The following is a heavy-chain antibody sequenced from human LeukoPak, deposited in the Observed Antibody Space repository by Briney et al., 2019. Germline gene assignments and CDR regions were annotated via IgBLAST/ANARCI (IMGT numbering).Heavy chain of an antibody. Sequence: GGSLRLSCAASGFTFSTYGMHWVRQAPGKGLEWVSSISSRSSYIYYADSVKGRFTISRDNAKNSLYLQMNSLRAEDTAVYYCARYYLPTLWGQGTLVTVSS. D-gene: IGHD3-10*01. CDR2: ISSRSSYI. V-gene: IGHV3-21*01. J-gene: IGHJ4*02. CDR1: GFTFSTYG. CDR3: ARYYLPTL.